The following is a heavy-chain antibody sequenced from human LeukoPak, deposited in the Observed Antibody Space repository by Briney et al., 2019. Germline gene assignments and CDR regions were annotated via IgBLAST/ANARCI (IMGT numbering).Heavy chain of an antibody. Sequence: PGGSLRLSCAASGFTFSSYWMSWVRQAPGKGLEWVANIKQDGSEKYYVDSVKGRFSISRDNAKKSLYLQMNSLRAEDTALYYCARDCCGSSHFYYYYMDVWGKGTTVTVSS. CDR2: IKQDGSEK. V-gene: IGHV3-7*03. D-gene: IGHD6-13*01. J-gene: IGHJ6*03. CDR1: GFTFSSYW. CDR3: ARDCCGSSHFYYYYMDV.